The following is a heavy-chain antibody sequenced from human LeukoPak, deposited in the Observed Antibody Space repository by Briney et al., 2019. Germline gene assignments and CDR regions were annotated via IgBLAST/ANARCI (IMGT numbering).Heavy chain of an antibody. Sequence: PSETLSLTCTVSGASISSHYWNWIRQPAGKGLEWIGRIYTSGSTKYNPSLKSRVTISVDTSKNQFSLKLSSVTAADTAVYYCARTILEYYYDSNGRYYFDYWGQGTLVTVSS. CDR2: IYTSGST. J-gene: IGHJ4*02. CDR1: GASISSHY. CDR3: ARTILEYYYDSNGRYYFDY. V-gene: IGHV4-4*07. D-gene: IGHD3-22*01.